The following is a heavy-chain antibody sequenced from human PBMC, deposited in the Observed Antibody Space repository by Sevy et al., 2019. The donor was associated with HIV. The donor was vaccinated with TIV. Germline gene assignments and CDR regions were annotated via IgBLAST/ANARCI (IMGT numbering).Heavy chain of an antibody. CDR1: GFTFSSYA. Sequence: GGSLRLSCAASGFTFSSYAMSWVRQAPGKGLEWVSAISGSGGSTYYADSVKGRFTISRDNSKNTLYLQMNSRRAEDTAVYYCAKDRWGGDFSNAFDIWGQGTMVTVSS. CDR2: ISGSGGST. J-gene: IGHJ3*02. CDR3: AKDRWGGDFSNAFDI. V-gene: IGHV3-23*01. D-gene: IGHD2-21*02.